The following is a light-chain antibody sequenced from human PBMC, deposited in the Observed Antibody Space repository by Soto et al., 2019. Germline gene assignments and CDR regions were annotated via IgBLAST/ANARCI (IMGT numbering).Light chain of an antibody. V-gene: IGKV3-15*01. CDR1: QSVSSN. Sequence: EIVMTQSPATLSASPGERATLSCTASQSVSSNLAWYQQKPGQAPRLLIYGASTMATGIPARFSGSGSWTELPHTSGRVRSEDFAVYYSQQYNNWPSWTFGKGNKVEIK. J-gene: IGKJ1*01. CDR2: GAS. CDR3: QQYNNWPSWT.